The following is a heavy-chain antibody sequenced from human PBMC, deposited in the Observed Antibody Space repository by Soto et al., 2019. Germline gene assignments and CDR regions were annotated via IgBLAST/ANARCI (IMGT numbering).Heavy chain of an antibody. CDR1: GVTFGIYG. CDR2: IDGSNDSI. J-gene: IGHJ5*02. V-gene: IGHV3-23*01. Sequence: GGRLRLSFGASGVTFGIYGMGWGREAPGKGLEWVSGIDGSNDSIYYADSVKGRFAISSDNSKNTLYLQMTSLRPEDTAVYHRAKDLGPPAGSASWGQGTLVTVSS. CDR3: AKDLGPPAGSAS. D-gene: IGHD2-2*01.